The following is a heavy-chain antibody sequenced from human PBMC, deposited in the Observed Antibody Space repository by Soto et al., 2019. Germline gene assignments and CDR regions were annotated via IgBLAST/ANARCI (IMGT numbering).Heavy chain of an antibody. CDR2: IIPIFGTA. J-gene: IGHJ6*02. CDR1: RVAFSKFI. D-gene: IGHD2-15*01. CDR3: AKVRYRSPMGYYYEMDV. V-gene: IGHV1-69*13. Sequence: SVKVSCKASRVAFSKFIVTWVRQAPGLGLEWVGGIIPIFGTANYAQKFQGRVTITADESTSTSYMEVNNLRSEDTAVYYCAKVRYRSPMGYYYEMDVWGQGTTVTVAS.